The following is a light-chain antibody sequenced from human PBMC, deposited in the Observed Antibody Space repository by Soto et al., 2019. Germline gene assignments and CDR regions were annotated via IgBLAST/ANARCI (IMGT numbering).Light chain of an antibody. CDR1: NSDVGRYNS. CDR3: FSYAANDNWV. J-gene: IGLJ3*02. CDR2: AVR. Sequence: QSVLTQPHSVSGSPGQSVTISCTGTNSDVGRYNSVSWYQQLPGKAPQLIISAVRQRPLGVPDRFSGSKSGNTASLTISGLQTDDEADYFCFSYAANDNWVFGGGTKLTVL. V-gene: IGLV2-11*01.